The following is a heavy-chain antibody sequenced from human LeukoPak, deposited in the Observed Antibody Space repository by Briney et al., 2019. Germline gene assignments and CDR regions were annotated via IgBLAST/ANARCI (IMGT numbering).Heavy chain of an antibody. CDR3: ARGGGHLDC. D-gene: IGHD4-23*01. CDR2: IKQDGSDK. Sequence: KTGGSLRLSCAASGFSFTNYWMSWVRQAPGKGLEWVANIKQDGSDKYYLTSVRGRFTISRDNAKNSLFLQMNSLRVEDTAVYYCARGGGHLDCWGQGTLVTVSS. V-gene: IGHV3-7*03. CDR1: GFSFTNYW. J-gene: IGHJ4*02.